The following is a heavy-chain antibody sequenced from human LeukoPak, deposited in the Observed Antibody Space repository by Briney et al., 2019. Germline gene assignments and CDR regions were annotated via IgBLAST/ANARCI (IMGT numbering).Heavy chain of an antibody. CDR3: ASIFGGEKHYYYYYGMDV. V-gene: IGHV4-39*01. CDR1: GGSISSSSYY. J-gene: IGHJ6*02. D-gene: IGHD3-16*01. Sequence: SETLSLTCTVSGGSISSSSYYWGWIRQPPGKGLEWIGSIYYSGSTYYNPSLKSRVTISVDTSKNQFSLKLSSVTAADTAVYYCASIFGGEKHYYYYYGMDVWGQGTTVTVSS. CDR2: IYYSGST.